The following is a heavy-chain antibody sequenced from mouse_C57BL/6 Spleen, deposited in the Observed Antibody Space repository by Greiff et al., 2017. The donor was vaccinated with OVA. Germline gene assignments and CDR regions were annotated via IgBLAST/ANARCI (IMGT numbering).Heavy chain of an antibody. Sequence: EVKLVESGGGLVQPGGSLSLSCAASGFTFTDYYMSWVRQPPGKALEWLGFIRNKANGYTTEYSASVKGRFTISRDNSQSILYLQMNAMRAADSATYYCAGLYYYGSAYGSMDYGGQGTSVTVSS. CDR3: AGLYYYGSAYGSMDY. D-gene: IGHD1-1*01. V-gene: IGHV7-3*01. CDR1: GFTFTDYY. J-gene: IGHJ4*01. CDR2: IRNKANGYTT.